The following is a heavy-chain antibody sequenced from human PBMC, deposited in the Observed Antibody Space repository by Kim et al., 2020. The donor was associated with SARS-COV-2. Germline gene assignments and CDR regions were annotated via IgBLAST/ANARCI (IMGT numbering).Heavy chain of an antibody. V-gene: IGHV4-59*09. J-gene: IGHJ5*02. Sequence: PSRKSRVTISVDTSKNQFSLKLSSVTAADTAVYYCARGYREWLGYNWFDPWGQGTLVTVSS. CDR3: ARGYREWLGYNWFDP. D-gene: IGHD6-19*01.